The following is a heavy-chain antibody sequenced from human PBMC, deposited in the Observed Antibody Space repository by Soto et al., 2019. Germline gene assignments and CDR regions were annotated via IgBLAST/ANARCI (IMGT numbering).Heavy chain of an antibody. CDR1: GFTFSSYW. D-gene: IGHD3-9*01. CDR3: ARDGRHFDWFHYYYGMDV. J-gene: IGHJ6*02. Sequence: EVQLVESGGGLVQPGGSLRLSCAASGFTFSSYWMSWVRQAPGKGLEWVANIKQDGSEKYYVDSVKGRFTISRDNAKNSLYLQMNSLRAEDTAVYYRARDGRHFDWFHYYYGMDVWGQGTTVTVSS. CDR2: IKQDGSEK. V-gene: IGHV3-7*01.